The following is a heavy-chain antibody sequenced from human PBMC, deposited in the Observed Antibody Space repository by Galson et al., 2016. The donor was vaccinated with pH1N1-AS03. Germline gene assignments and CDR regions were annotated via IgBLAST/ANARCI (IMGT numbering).Heavy chain of an antibody. D-gene: IGHD6-13*01. CDR2: ISYDGSEK. CDR3: VRSLAAAGNY. V-gene: IGHV3-30*04. Sequence: SLRLSCAASGFSFGDFALHWVRQAPGKGLEWVAFISYDGSEKCYADSVQGRATISNSKNTVHLELNSLRGADTAVYYCVRSLAAAGNYWGQGTLVIVSS. CDR1: GFSFGDFA. J-gene: IGHJ4*02.